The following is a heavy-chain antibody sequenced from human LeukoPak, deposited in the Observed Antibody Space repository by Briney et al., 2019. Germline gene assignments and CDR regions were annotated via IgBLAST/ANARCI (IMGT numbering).Heavy chain of an antibody. V-gene: IGHV4-30-2*01. CDR3: ARGEKDGGIWFDP. D-gene: IGHD4-23*01. CDR1: AGSISSGGYY. Sequence: PSETLSLTCAVSAGSISSGGYYWSWIRQPPGKGLEWIGYIYHSGSTYYNPSLKSRVTISVDRSKNQFSLKLSSVTAADTAVYYCARGEKDGGIWFDPWGQGTLVTVSS. J-gene: IGHJ5*02. CDR2: IYHSGST.